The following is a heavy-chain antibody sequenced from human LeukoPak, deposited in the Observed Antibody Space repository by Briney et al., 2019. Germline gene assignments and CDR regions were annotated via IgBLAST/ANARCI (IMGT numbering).Heavy chain of an antibody. CDR2: IYYSGST. CDR3: ARDYGYNFGYFDY. Sequence: SETLSPTCTVSGGSVSSGSYYWSWIRQPPGKGLEWIGYIYYSGSTKYNPSLKSRVTISVDTSKNQFSLKLSSVTAADTAVYYCARDYGYNFGYFDYWGQGTLVTVSS. V-gene: IGHV4-61*01. D-gene: IGHD5-24*01. CDR1: GGSVSSGSYY. J-gene: IGHJ4*02.